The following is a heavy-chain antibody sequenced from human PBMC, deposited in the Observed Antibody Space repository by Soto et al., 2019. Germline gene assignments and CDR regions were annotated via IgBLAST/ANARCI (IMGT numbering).Heavy chain of an antibody. V-gene: IGHV4-4*02. D-gene: IGHD5-12*01. CDR2: IYHSGST. CDR3: ARGGDGYKYDAFDI. J-gene: IGHJ3*02. Sequence: PSETLSLTCAVSGGSISSSNWWSWVRQPPGKGLEWIGEIYHSGSTNYNPSLKSRVTISVDKSKNQFSLKLSSVTAADTAVYYCARGGDGYKYDAFDIWGQGTIVTVSS. CDR1: GGSISSSNW.